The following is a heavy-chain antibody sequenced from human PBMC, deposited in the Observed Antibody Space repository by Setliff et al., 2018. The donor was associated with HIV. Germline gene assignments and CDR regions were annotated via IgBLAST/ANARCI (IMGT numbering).Heavy chain of an antibody. J-gene: IGHJ4*02. V-gene: IGHV4-4*07. Sequence: SETLSLTCTVSGDSIKGPWWWSWIRQPAGKGLEWIGRIYTSGPRYNPSLENRVTISVETSKSQFFLMLSSVTAADTAVYYCARASSDIPGVDSNYFDDWGQGTLVTVSS. D-gene: IGHD2-2*01. CDR3: ARASSDIPGVDSNYFDD. CDR2: IYTSGP. CDR1: GDSIKGPW.